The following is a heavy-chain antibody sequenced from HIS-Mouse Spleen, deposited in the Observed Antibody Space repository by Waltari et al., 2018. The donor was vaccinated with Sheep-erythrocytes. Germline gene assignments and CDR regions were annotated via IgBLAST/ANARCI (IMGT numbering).Heavy chain of an antibody. Sequence: EVQLVESGGGLVQPGGSLRLSCAASGFTFSSYWMHWVRQAPGKGLVRVSRINSEGSSTSYADSVKGRFTISRDNAKNTLYLQMNSLRAEDTAVYYCARNWIDAFDIWGQGTMVTVSS. CDR1: GFTFSSYW. J-gene: IGHJ3*02. CDR3: ARNWIDAFDI. D-gene: IGHD1-1*01. V-gene: IGHV3-74*01. CDR2: INSEGSST.